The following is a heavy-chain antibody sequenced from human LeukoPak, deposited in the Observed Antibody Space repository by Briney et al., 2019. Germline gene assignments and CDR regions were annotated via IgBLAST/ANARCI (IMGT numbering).Heavy chain of an antibody. CDR3: ARALEVGTAQYYFDY. V-gene: IGHV5-51*01. D-gene: IGHD2-21*02. CDR1: GYSFTSYW. CDR2: IYTGHSDT. Sequence: GESLKISCKGSGYSFTSYWIGWVPQIPGTGPEWMGIIYTGHSDTGYRPSLQGQLTISDEKSISTAYLQWSSLKASDTAMYYCARALEVGTAQYYFDYWGQGTLVTVSS. J-gene: IGHJ4*02.